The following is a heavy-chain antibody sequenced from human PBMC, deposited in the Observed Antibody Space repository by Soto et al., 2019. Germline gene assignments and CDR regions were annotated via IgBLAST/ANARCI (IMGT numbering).Heavy chain of an antibody. J-gene: IGHJ4*02. CDR2: IDWDDDK. D-gene: IGHD6-19*01. CDR1: GFSLSTSGMC. V-gene: IGHV2-70*01. CDR3: ARIRYSSGWYTQVYYFDY. Sequence: SGPTLVNPPQTLTLTCTFSGFSLSTSGMCVSWIRQPPGKALEWLALIDWDDDKYYSTSLKTRLTISKDTSKNQVVLTMTNMDPVDTATYYCARIRYSSGWYTQVYYFDYWGQGTLVTVSS.